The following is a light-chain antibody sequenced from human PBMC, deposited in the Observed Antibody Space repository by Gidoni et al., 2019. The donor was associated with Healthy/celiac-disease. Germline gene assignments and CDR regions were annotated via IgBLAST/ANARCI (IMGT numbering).Light chain of an antibody. Sequence: EIVLTQSPGTLSLSPGKRATLSCRDSQSVSSSYLAWYQQKPGQAPRLLIYGASSRATGIPDRFSGSGSVTDFTLTISRMEPEDFAVYYCQQYGSSPPWTFXQXTKVEIK. CDR2: GAS. CDR1: QSVSSSY. V-gene: IGKV3-20*01. CDR3: QQYGSSPPWT. J-gene: IGKJ1*01.